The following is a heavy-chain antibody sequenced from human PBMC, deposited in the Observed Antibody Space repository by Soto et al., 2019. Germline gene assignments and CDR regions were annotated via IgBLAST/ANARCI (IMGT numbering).Heavy chain of an antibody. Sequence: PGGSLRLSCAASGFTFSNYEMNWVRQAPGKGLEWVSYISTGATTIYYADSVKGRFTVSRDNAKNSLYLQMNSLRAEDTAVYYCARADSGGFGELFTFGHWGQGTLVTVSS. V-gene: IGHV3-48*03. CDR2: ISTGATTI. D-gene: IGHD3-10*01. J-gene: IGHJ4*02. CDR3: ARADSGGFGELFTFGH. CDR1: GFTFSNYE.